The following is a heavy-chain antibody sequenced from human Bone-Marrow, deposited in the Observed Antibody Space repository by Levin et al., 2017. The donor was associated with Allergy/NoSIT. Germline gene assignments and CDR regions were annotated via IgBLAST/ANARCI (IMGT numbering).Heavy chain of an antibody. J-gene: IGHJ3*01. CDR3: SRDWVISGRPRPHDTVDF. CDR2: ISYDESNK. D-gene: IGHD2-21*01. CDR1: GFTFSDYA. V-gene: IGHV3-30-3*01. Sequence: GGSLRLSCAASGFTFSDYAMHWVRQAPGKGLEWVAVISYDESNKFYADSVKGRFTISRDNYKNNLYLQMNSLRGDDTAIYYCSRDWVISGRPRPHDTVDFWGQGTMVTVSS.